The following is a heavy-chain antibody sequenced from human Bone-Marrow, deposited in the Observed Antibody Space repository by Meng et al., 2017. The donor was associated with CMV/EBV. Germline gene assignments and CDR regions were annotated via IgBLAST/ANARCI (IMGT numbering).Heavy chain of an antibody. V-gene: IGHV3-11*05. CDR3: AGVGATHFDY. CDR1: GFTFSDYY. J-gene: IGHJ4*02. CDR2: ISSSSSYT. D-gene: IGHD1-26*01. Sequence: QGQLVESGGXXGXAGXARXLSCAASGFTFSDYYMSWIRQAPGKGLEWVSYISSSSSYTNYADSVKGRFTISRDNAKNSLYLQMNSLRAEDTAVYYCAGVGATHFDYWGQGTLVTVSS.